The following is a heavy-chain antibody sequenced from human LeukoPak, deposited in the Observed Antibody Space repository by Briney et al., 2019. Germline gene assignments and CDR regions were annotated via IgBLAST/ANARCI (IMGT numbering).Heavy chain of an antibody. J-gene: IGHJ4*02. CDR1: GYTFTDYY. CDR3: ARDLIGGSYYMDY. CDR2: INPNSGGT. V-gene: IGHV1-2*02. Sequence: ASVNVSCKASGYTFTDYYMHWVRQAPGQGLEWMGWINPNSGGTNYAQNFQGRVTMTWDTSISTAYMELNRLRSDDTAVYYCARDLIGGSYYMDYWGQGTLVTVSS. D-gene: IGHD1-26*01.